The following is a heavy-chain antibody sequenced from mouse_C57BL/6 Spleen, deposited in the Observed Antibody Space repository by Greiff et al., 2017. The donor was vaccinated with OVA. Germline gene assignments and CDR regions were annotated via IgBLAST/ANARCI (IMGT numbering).Heavy chain of an antibody. CDR1: GYSITSGYD. V-gene: IGHV3-1*01. D-gene: IGHD1-1*01. J-gene: IGHJ2*01. Sequence: EVKVEESGPGMVKPSQSLSLTCTVTGYSITSGYDWHWIRHFPGNKLEWMGYISYSGSTNYNPSLKSRISITHDTSKNHFFLKLNSVTTEDTATDYCARGSYYYGHYFDYWGQGTTLTVSS. CDR2: ISYSGST. CDR3: ARGSYYYGHYFDY.